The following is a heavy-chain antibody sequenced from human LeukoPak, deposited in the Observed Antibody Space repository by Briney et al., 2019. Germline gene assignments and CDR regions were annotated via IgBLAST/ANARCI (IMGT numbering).Heavy chain of an antibody. CDR2: IYYSGST. Sequence: SETLSLTCTVSGGSISSSSYYWGWIRQPPGKGLEWIGSIYYSGSTYYNPSLKSRVTISVDTSKNQFSLKLRSVTAADTAVYYCARVVAATLFDYWGQGTLVTVSS. CDR3: ARVVAATLFDY. V-gene: IGHV4-39*01. D-gene: IGHD2-15*01. J-gene: IGHJ4*02. CDR1: GGSISSSSYY.